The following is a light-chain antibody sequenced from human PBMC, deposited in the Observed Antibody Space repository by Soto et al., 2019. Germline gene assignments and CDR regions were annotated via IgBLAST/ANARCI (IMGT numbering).Light chain of an antibody. J-gene: IGKJ1*01. CDR2: AAS. CDR3: QQLNSYRWT. Sequence: DIQLTQSPSFLSASVGDRVTITCRASQGISSYLAWYQQKPGKAPQLLIYAASTLQSGDPSRFSVSGSGTEFTLTIISLQPEDFAAYYCQQLNSYRWTFGQGTKVEIK. V-gene: IGKV1-9*01. CDR1: QGISSY.